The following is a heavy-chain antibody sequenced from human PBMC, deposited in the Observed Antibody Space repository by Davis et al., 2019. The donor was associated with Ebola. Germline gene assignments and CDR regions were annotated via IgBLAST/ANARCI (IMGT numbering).Heavy chain of an antibody. CDR3: ARVQGSSVYYYYYGMDV. V-gene: IGHV4-4*02. Sequence: MPSETLSLTCAVSGGSISSSNWWCWVRQPPGKGLEWIGEIYHSGSTNYNPSLKSRVTISVDKSKNQFSLKLSSVTAADTAVYYCARVQGSSVYYYYYGMDVWGQGTTVTVSS. CDR2: IYHSGST. J-gene: IGHJ6*02. D-gene: IGHD6-6*01. CDR1: GGSISSSNW.